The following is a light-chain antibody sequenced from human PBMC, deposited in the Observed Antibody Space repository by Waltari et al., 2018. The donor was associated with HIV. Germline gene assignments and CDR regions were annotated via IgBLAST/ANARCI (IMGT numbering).Light chain of an antibody. CDR3: KSKTSSSTPCV. CDR2: DVS. Sequence: QSALTQPASVSGSPGQSITISCTGTSSDVGGYNSVAWYQQHPDKAPKLIIYDVSNRPSGVPYRFSGSKSGNTASLTISGLQAEDEADYYCKSKTSSSTPCVFGTGTKVTIL. J-gene: IGLJ1*01. V-gene: IGLV2-14*03. CDR1: SSDVGGYNS.